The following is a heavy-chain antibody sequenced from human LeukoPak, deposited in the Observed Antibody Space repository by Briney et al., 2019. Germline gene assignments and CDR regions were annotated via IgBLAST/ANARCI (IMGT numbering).Heavy chain of an antibody. D-gene: IGHD2-2*01. Sequence: GGSLRLSCAASGFTFQTYSMHWVRQAPGKGLEWVSSIGSDNNYIFYSDSTRGRFTISRDSAKNSLYLQMTSLRDEDTALYFCVREGRGCSSSSCQFDHWGQGTQVAVSS. CDR2: IGSDNNYI. CDR3: VREGRGCSSSSCQFDH. V-gene: IGHV3-21*01. J-gene: IGHJ4*02. CDR1: GFTFQTYS.